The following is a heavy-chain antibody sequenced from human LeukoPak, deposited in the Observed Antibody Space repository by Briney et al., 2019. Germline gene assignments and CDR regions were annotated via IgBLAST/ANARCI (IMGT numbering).Heavy chain of an antibody. CDR3: ARDRKSGESSEIDF. Sequence: GGSLRLSCAASGFIFNNYGLVWVRQAPGKGLVWVSRINRDGSTTNYADSVKGRFTVSRDNAKNTLNLQMNSLRAEDTAVYYCARDRKSGESSEIDFWGQGTLVTVSS. V-gene: IGHV3-74*01. D-gene: IGHD3-10*01. CDR2: INRDGSTT. J-gene: IGHJ4*02. CDR1: GFIFNNYG.